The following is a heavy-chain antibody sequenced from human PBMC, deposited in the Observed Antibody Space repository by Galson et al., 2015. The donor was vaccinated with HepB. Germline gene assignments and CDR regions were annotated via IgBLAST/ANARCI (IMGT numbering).Heavy chain of an antibody. Sequence: SLRLSCAAYGFSFSIHNMNWVRQAPGRGLEWVSSIDSSSSYVYQADSVKGRFSISRDNAKNSLFLQMTGLRVEDTAVYFCARDPYFDHIWGNAEYDWYFDLWGRSTLVTVSA. CDR3: ARDPYFDHIWGNAEYDWYFDL. J-gene: IGHJ2*01. CDR1: GFSFSIHN. CDR2: IDSSSSYV. D-gene: IGHD3-16*01. V-gene: IGHV3-21*01.